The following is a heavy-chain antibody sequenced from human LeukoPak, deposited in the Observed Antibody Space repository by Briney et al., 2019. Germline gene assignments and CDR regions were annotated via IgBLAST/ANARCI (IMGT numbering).Heavy chain of an antibody. CDR3: AREVANGASYSSAWSV. D-gene: IGHD6-19*01. Sequence: GGSLRLSCAASGLTVNSNYMNWVRQAPGKGLEWLSVIYTDDQTYYADAVKGRFIVSRDISKNTLYLQVNNVTAEDTAIYYCAREVANGASYSSAWSVWGQGTTVSVSS. CDR1: GLTVNSNY. CDR2: IYTDDQT. V-gene: IGHV3-53*01. J-gene: IGHJ6*02.